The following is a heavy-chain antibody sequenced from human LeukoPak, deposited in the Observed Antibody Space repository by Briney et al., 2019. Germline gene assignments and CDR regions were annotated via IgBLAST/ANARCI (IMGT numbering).Heavy chain of an antibody. CDR3: AREWSGFDF. J-gene: IGHJ3*01. Sequence: SETLSLTCTVSGYSISSGYYWGWIRQPPGKGLEWIAHISSSGSAIYNPSLKSRVSMAVDTSKNQFSLRMTSVTAADTAVYYCAREWSGFDFWGQGTMVTVSS. CDR1: GYSISSGYY. V-gene: IGHV4-38-2*02. D-gene: IGHD2-15*01. CDR2: ISSSGSA.